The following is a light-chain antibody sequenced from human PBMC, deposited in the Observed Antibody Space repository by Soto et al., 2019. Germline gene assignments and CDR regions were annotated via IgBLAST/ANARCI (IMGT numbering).Light chain of an antibody. CDR2: GAS. CDR1: QSVSRS. J-gene: IGKJ2*01. CDR3: QYYPTSPPST. V-gene: IGKV3-20*01. Sequence: EIVLTQSPGTLSLSPGERATLSCRVSQSVSRSLAWYQQKRGQAPRLLIYGASSRATGIPDRFSGSGSGTDFTLTISRLEPEDFALYYCQYYPTSPPSTFGQGTKLEIK.